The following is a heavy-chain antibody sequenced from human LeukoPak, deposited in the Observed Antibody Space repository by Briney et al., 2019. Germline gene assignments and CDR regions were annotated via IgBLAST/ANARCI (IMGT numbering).Heavy chain of an antibody. Sequence: GGSLRLSCAASGFTFSSYAMSWVRQAPGKRLEWVAVMSYDNINTYYADSVRGRFTISRDNFQNTLYLQINTLRPEDTAVYFCARGVEWNLNYCFDYWGQGALVTVSS. D-gene: IGHD1-1*01. CDR3: ARGVEWNLNYCFDY. CDR2: MSYDNINT. CDR1: GFTFSSYA. V-gene: IGHV3-30-3*01. J-gene: IGHJ4*02.